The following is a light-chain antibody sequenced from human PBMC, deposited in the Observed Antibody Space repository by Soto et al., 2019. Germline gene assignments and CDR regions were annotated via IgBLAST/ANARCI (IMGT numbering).Light chain of an antibody. J-gene: IGLJ2*01. Sequence: QSVLTQPPSVSGAPGQRVTISCTGSSSNIGAGYDVDWYQQLPGTAPKLLIYGNSNRPSRVPDRFSGSKSGTSASLAITGLQAEDEADYYCQSYDSSLSGPVFGGGTKLTVL. CDR1: SSNIGAGYD. CDR3: QSYDSSLSGPV. V-gene: IGLV1-40*01. CDR2: GNS.